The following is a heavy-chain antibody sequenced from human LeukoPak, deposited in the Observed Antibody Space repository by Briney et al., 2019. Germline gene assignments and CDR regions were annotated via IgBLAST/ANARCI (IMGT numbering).Heavy chain of an antibody. CDR1: GYTFTGYC. Sequence: GASVKVCCKASGYTFTGYCMHWVRQAPGQGFEWKGWSNPNSGDTNYAQKFQGRVTMTRDTSISTAHMELSRLRSDDTAVYYCARANPLYCSSTTCLFDFWGQGTLVTVSS. V-gene: IGHV1-2*02. D-gene: IGHD2-2*01. J-gene: IGHJ4*02. CDR2: SNPNSGDT. CDR3: ARANPLYCSSTTCLFDF.